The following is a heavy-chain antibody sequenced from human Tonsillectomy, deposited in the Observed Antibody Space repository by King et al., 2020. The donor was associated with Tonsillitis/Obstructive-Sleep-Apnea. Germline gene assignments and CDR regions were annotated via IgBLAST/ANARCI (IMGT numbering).Heavy chain of an antibody. D-gene: IGHD3-10*01. CDR1: GFTFGDYA. V-gene: IGHV3-49*04. CDR3: TRPGGDYYYYYYMDV. Sequence: EVQLVESGGGLVQPGRSLRLSCTASGFTFGDYAMSWVRQAPGKGLEWVGLIRSKAYGGTTEYAASVKGRFIISRDDSKSIAHLQMYSLKTEGTAVYYCTRPGGDYYYYYYMDVWGKGTTVTVSS. J-gene: IGHJ6*03. CDR2: IRSKAYGGTT.